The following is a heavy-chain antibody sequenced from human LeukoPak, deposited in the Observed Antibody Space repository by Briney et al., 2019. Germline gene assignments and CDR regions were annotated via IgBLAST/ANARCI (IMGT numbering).Heavy chain of an antibody. CDR2: IHYSGST. CDR1: TDSMSNHY. CDR3: ARGGWYEDY. D-gene: IGHD6-19*01. V-gene: IGHV4-59*11. J-gene: IGHJ4*02. Sequence: PSETLSLTCTVATDSMSNHYWSWIRQPPGKGLEWTAYIHYSGSTDYNPSLKSRVTISVDTSKNQFSLKLSFVTAADTAVYYCARGGWYEDYWGQGTLVTVSS.